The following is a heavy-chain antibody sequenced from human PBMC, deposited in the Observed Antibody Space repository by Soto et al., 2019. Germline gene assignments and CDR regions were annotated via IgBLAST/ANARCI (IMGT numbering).Heavy chain of an antibody. J-gene: IGHJ6*02. CDR1: GASISSYS. V-gene: IGHV4-59*01. D-gene: IGHD2-21*02. Sequence: SETLSLTCTVTGASISSYSWSWIRQPPGKGLEWIGYMYNTGSTIYNPSLKRRVTISVDTSKNQFSLKLNSVTAADTAVYYCARDLWGYCGADCYPLDVWGQGTMVTVS. CDR3: ARDLWGYCGADCYPLDV. CDR2: MYNTGST.